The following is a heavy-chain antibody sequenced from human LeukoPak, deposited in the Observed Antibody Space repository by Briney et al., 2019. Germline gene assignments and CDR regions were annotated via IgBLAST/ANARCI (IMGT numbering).Heavy chain of an antibody. V-gene: IGHV3-74*01. D-gene: IGHD6-6*01. CDR1: GFTFSSYW. J-gene: IGHJ4*02. Sequence: GGSLRLSCAGSGFTFSSYWMHWVRQAPGKGLVWVSRVNGDGSTTNYADSVKGRFTISRDNAKSTLYLQMNSLRAEDTAVYYCTRAMYTSSSLFDYWGQGTPVTVSS. CDR3: TRAMYTSSSLFDY. CDR2: VNGDGSTT.